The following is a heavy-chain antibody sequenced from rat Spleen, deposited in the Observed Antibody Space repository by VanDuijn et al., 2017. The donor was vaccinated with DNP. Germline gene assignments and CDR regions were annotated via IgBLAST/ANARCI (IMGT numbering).Heavy chain of an antibody. Sequence: EVQLVESGGGLVQPGRSMKLSCAASGFTFSNYYMAWVRQVPTKGLEWVASISTGGGNTYYRDSVKGRFTISRDNAKSTLYLQMDSLRSEDTATYYCARPQRRAWYFDFWGPGTMVTVSS. V-gene: IGHV5-25*01. J-gene: IGHJ1*01. CDR3: ARPQRRAWYFDF. D-gene: IGHD1-11*01. CDR1: GFTFSNYY. CDR2: ISTGGGNT.